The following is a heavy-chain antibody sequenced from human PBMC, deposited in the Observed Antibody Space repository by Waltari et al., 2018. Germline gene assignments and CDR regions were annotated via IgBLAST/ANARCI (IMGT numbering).Heavy chain of an antibody. Sequence: EVHLLETGGGLVQPGGSLRLSCGVCGFTFTSQWMYWVRQAPGKGLEWVANINQDGTEKHYVGSVNGRFTISRDNTKNSLYLEMSSLRADDTAVYYCVRDRAYYAFDYWGQGNLVTVSS. D-gene: IGHD3-3*01. V-gene: IGHV3-7*01. J-gene: IGHJ4*02. CDR3: VRDRAYYAFDY. CDR2: INQDGTEK. CDR1: GFTFTSQW.